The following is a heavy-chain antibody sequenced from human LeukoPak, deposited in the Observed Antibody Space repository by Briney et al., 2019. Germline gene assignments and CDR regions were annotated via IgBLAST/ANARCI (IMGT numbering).Heavy chain of an antibody. CDR2: INPNSGAT. Sequence: ASVKVSCKTSGNTFTAYYMHWVRQAPGQGLEWMGWINPNSGATKYAQKFQGRVIMTRDTSISTAYMELSRLTSDDTAVYYCARDPSAPMKIFEVVNTYYSYYMDVWGKGTTVTVSS. CDR3: ARDPSAPMKIFEVVNTYYSYYMDV. D-gene: IGHD3-3*01. V-gene: IGHV1-2*02. CDR1: GNTFTAYY. J-gene: IGHJ6*03.